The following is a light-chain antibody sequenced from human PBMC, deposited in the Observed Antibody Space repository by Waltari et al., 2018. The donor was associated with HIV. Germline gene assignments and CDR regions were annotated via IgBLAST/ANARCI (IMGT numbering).Light chain of an antibody. CDR1: ALPKQY. CDR2: KDS. Sequence: SYELTPPPSVSVSPGQTARITCSGDALPKQYAYWYQQRPGQAPVLVMSKDSERPSGIPERFSGPSSGTTVTLTISGVQAEDEADYYCQSADSSGTWVFGGGTKLTVL. CDR3: QSADSSGTWV. V-gene: IGLV3-25*03. J-gene: IGLJ2*01.